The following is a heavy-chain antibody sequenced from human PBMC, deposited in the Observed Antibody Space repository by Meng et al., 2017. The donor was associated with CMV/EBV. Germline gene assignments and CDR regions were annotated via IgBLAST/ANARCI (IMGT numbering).Heavy chain of an antibody. CDR2: SNAGNGNT. V-gene: IGHV1-3*02. CDR1: GYTFTSYA. CDR3: ARRYCSSTSCQRYFDY. D-gene: IGHD2-2*01. Sequence: ASVKVSCKASGYTFTSYAMHWVRQAPGQRLEWMGWSNAGNGNTKYSQEFQGRVTITRDTSASTAYMELSSLRSEDMAVYYCARRYCSSTSCQRYFDYWGQGTLVTVSS. J-gene: IGHJ4*02.